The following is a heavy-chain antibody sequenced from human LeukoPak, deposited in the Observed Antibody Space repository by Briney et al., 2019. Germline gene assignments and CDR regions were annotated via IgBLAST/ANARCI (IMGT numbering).Heavy chain of an antibody. Sequence: PGGSLRLSCAASGFTFSNYWMHWVRQAPGKGLVWVSRVNDGGSSSNYAGFVKGRFTVSRDNAKNTLYLQMNNLGAEDTAVYYCARVRVGGNRAFDIWGQGTMVTVSS. D-gene: IGHD4-23*01. CDR1: GFTFSNYW. V-gene: IGHV3-74*01. CDR2: VNDGGSSS. CDR3: ARVRVGGNRAFDI. J-gene: IGHJ3*02.